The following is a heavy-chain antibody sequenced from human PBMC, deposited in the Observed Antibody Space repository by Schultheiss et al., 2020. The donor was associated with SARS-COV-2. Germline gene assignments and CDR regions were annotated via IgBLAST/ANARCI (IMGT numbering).Heavy chain of an antibody. CDR1: GFTFSSYV. Sequence: GGSLRLSCAASGFTFSSYVMHWVRQAPGKGLEWLSLISGSGGSTYYADSVKGRFTISRHNSKNMVYLQMNSLRTEDSAVYYCARGVITGRGYWGQGTLVTVSS. J-gene: IGHJ4*02. V-gene: IGHV3-23*01. D-gene: IGHD1-20*01. CDR3: ARGVITGRGY. CDR2: ISGSGGST.